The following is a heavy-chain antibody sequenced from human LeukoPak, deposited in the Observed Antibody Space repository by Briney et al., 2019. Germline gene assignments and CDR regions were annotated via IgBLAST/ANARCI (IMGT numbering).Heavy chain of an antibody. D-gene: IGHD5-12*01. CDR3: ARAGRMVASYDY. Sequence: ASVKVSCKASGYTLTCYYIHWVRQAPGQGLEWMGWINPYNGNTNYAQKLQGRVTMTTDTSTSTAYMELRSLRSDDTAVYYCARAGRMVASYDYWGQGTLVTVSS. J-gene: IGHJ4*02. V-gene: IGHV1-18*04. CDR1: GYTLTCYY. CDR2: INPYNGNT.